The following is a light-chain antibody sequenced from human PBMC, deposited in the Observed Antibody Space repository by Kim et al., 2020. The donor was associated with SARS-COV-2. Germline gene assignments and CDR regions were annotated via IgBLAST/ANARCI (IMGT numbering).Light chain of an antibody. CDR3: NSRRDSSDDPVL. CDR1: SRRTYY. CDR2: DKN. J-gene: IGLJ2*01. V-gene: IGLV3-19*01. Sequence: GHTVRITCHEDSRRTYYESLNQQKPGQAPLLLIYDKNIRTSGIPDRFSGSSAGNTASFTITAAKAEDAADYYCNSRRDSSDDPVLFGGGTQLTVL.